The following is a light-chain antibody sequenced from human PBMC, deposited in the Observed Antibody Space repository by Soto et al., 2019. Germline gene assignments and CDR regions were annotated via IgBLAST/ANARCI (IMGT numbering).Light chain of an antibody. CDR2: KAS. Sequence: DIQMPQSPSTLSASVGDRVTITCRASQSISSWLAWYQQKPGKAPKLLIYKASSLETGVPSRFSGSGSGTEFTLTISSLQPDDFATYYCHHYSGYPWTSGQGKKVEIK. V-gene: IGKV1-5*03. CDR3: HHYSGYPWT. CDR1: QSISSW. J-gene: IGKJ1*01.